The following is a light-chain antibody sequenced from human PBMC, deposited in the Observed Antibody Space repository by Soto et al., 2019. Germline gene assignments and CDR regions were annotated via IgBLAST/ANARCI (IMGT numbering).Light chain of an antibody. V-gene: IGLV2-23*01. CDR3: CSYAGSSTLV. Sequence: QSALTQPASVSGSPGQSITISCTGTSNDVGSYNLVSWYQQHPGKAPKVMIYEGSKRPSGVSNRFSGSKSGNTASLTISGLQAEDEADYYCCSYAGSSTLVFGGGTKLTVL. CDR1: SNDVGSYNL. J-gene: IGLJ2*01. CDR2: EGS.